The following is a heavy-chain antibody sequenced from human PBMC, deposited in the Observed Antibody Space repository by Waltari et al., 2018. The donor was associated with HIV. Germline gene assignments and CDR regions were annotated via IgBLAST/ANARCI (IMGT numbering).Heavy chain of an antibody. CDR2: ISWNGGSI. CDR3: ARATCGGDCNLLDF. Sequence: EVQLAESGGAVVQPGGSLRLSCAASGFTFAELRVPWVRQAPGKGLHWVSLISWNGGSIHYEDSVEGRFTVSRDNNRKSVFLQMTSLRPDDTAVYFCARATCGGDCNLLDFWGHGTQVTVSS. CDR1: GFTFAELR. V-gene: IGHV3-43*01. D-gene: IGHD2-21*02. J-gene: IGHJ4*01.